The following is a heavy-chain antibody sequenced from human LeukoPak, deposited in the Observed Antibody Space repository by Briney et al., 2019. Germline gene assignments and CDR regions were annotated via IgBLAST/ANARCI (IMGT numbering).Heavy chain of an antibody. CDR3: ARDGSGDAFDI. D-gene: IGHD3-10*01. CDR2: ISYDGSNK. V-gene: IGHV3-30-3*01. Sequence: SGGSLRLSCAASGFTFSYSMHWVRQAPGKGLEWVALISYDGSNKYYADSVKGRFTISRDNSKNTLSLQMNSLRAEDTAVYYCARDGSGDAFDIWGQGTMVTVSS. J-gene: IGHJ3*02. CDR1: GFTFSYS.